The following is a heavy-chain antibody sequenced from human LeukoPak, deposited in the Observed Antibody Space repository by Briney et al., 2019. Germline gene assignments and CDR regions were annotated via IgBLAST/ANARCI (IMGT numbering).Heavy chain of an antibody. J-gene: IGHJ6*02. CDR1: GYTFTSYA. D-gene: IGHD3-22*01. CDR2: INAGNGNT. V-gene: IGHV1-3*01. Sequence: ASVKVSCKASGYTFTSYAVHWVRQAPGQRLEWMGWINAGNGNTKYSQKFQGRVTITSDTSASTAYMELSSLRSEDTAVYYCASPYDSSAIASYGMDVWGQGTTVTVSS. CDR3: ASPYDSSAIASYGMDV.